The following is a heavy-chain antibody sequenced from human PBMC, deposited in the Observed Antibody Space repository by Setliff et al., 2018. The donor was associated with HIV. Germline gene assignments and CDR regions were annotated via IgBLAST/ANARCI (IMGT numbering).Heavy chain of an antibody. CDR3: ARVPRTGPLDY. V-gene: IGHV1-18*01. J-gene: IGHJ4*02. CDR1: GYTFINYG. CDR2: ISVYNGNT. Sequence: GASVKVSCKTSGYTFINYGIHWVRQAPGQGLAWMGWISVYNGNTNYAEKFQGRVTMTTDTSTSTAYMDLRSLRADDTALYYCARVPRTGPLDYWGQGTLVTVSS.